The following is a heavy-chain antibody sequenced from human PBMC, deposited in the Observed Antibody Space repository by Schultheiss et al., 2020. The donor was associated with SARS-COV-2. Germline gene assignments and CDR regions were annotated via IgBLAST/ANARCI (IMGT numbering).Heavy chain of an antibody. CDR1: GYSISSGYY. V-gene: IGHV4-38-2*01. Sequence: SETLSLTCAVSGYSISSGYYWGWIRQPPGKGLEWIGSIYHSGSTYYNPSLKSRVTISVDTSKNQFSLKLSSVTAADTAVYYCAASYSSSGNWFDPWGQGTLVTVSS. D-gene: IGHD6-6*01. CDR3: AASYSSSGNWFDP. CDR2: IYHSGST. J-gene: IGHJ5*02.